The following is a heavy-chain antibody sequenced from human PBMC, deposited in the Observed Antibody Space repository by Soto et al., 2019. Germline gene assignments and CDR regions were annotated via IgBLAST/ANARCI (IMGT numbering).Heavy chain of an antibody. V-gene: IGHV4-31*03. CDR1: GGSISSGGYY. CDR3: ARDGYCSSTSCWEGWFDP. CDR2: IYYSGST. J-gene: IGHJ5*02. D-gene: IGHD2-2*03. Sequence: QVQLQESGPGLVKPSQTLSLTCTVSGGSISSGGYYWSWIRQHPWKGLEWIGYIYYSGSTYYNPSLKSRVTISVDTSKNQFSLKLSSVTAADTAVYYCARDGYCSSTSCWEGWFDPWGQGTLVTVSS.